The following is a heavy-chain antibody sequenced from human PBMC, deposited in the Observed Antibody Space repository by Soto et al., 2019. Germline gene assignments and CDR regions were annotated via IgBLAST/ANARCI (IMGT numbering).Heavy chain of an antibody. CDR3: AKDLAIDY. Sequence: ASVKVSCKASGYTFTGYYIHWVRQAPGQGLEWMGGINPNSGDTNYAQKFQGWATMTRDTSISTAYMELSRLRSDDTAVYYCAKDLAIDYWGQGTLVTVSS. J-gene: IGHJ4*02. V-gene: IGHV1-2*04. CDR2: INPNSGDT. CDR1: GYTFTGYY. D-gene: IGHD1-26*01.